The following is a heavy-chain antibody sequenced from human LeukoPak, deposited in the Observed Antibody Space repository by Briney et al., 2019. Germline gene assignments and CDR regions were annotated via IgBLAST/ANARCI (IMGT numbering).Heavy chain of an antibody. CDR3: ARGRKRTGGVWSGYPDDAFDI. Sequence: SETLSLTCAVYGGSFSGYYWSWIRQPPGKGLEWIGEINHSGSTNYNPSLKRRVTISVDTSKNQFYLKLRSVTAADTAVYYCARGRKRTGGVWSGYPDDAFDIWGQGTMVTVSS. J-gene: IGHJ3*02. CDR1: GGSFSGYY. CDR2: INHSGST. V-gene: IGHV4-34*01. D-gene: IGHD3-3*01.